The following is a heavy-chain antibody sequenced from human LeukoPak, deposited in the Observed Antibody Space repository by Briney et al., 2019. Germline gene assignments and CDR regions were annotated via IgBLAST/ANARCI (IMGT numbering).Heavy chain of an antibody. CDR2: ISAYNGNT. V-gene: IGHV1-18*01. Sequence: ASGKVSCKASGYTFTSYGISWVRQAPGQGLEWMGWISAYNGNTNYAQKLQGRVTMTTDTSTSTAYMELRSLRSDDTAVYYCARDRTMVRGVTQEIDYWGQGTLVTVSS. D-gene: IGHD3-10*01. CDR1: GYTFTSYG. J-gene: IGHJ4*02. CDR3: ARDRTMVRGVTQEIDY.